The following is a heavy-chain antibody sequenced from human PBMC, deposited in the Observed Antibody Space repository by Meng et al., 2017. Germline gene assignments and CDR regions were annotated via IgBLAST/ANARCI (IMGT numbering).Heavy chain of an antibody. Sequence: QVQLRESGPGLVQPSGTLSLPCAVPGGSISSSNWWSWVRQPPGKGLEWIGEIYHSGSTNYNPSLKSRVTISVDKSKNQFSLKLSSVTAADTAVYYCARWSIYCSGGSCYSFDYWGQGTLVTVSS. J-gene: IGHJ4*02. CDR1: GGSISSSNW. D-gene: IGHD2-15*01. CDR3: ARWSIYCSGGSCYSFDY. V-gene: IGHV4-4*02. CDR2: IYHSGST.